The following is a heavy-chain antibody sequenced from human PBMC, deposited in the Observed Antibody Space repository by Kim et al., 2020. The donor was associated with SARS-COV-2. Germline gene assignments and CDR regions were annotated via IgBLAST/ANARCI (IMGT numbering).Heavy chain of an antibody. CDR3: ARVVRAFYSDYYDSSGYYWVPYFDY. CDR2: INSDGSST. V-gene: IGHV3-74*01. D-gene: IGHD3-22*01. J-gene: IGHJ4*02. CDR1: GFTFSSYW. Sequence: GGSLRLSCAASGFTFSSYWMHWVRQAPGKGLVWVSRINSDGSSTSYADSVKGRFTISRDNAKNTLYLQMNSLRAEDTAVYYCARVVRAFYSDYYDSSGYYWVPYFDYWGQGTLVTVSS.